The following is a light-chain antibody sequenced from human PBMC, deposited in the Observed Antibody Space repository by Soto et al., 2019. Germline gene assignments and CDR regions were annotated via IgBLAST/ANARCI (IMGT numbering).Light chain of an antibody. CDR3: QQYDTLPPYT. V-gene: IGKV1-33*01. J-gene: IGKJ2*01. CDR2: DAS. CDR1: QDIGNY. Sequence: DIQMPQSPSSLSASVGDRVTIACQANQDIGNYLNWYQQKPGKAPRLLIYDASNLEIGVPSRFSGSGSGTDFTFTISNLQPEDIATYYCQQYDTLPPYTFGQGTKVELK.